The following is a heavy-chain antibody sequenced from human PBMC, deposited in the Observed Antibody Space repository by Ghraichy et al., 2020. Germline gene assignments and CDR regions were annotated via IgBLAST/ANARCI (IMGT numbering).Heavy chain of an antibody. CDR1: GYTFTSYG. CDR2: ISAYNGNT. CDR3: ARVRSSGSILDAFDI. V-gene: IGHV1-18*01. J-gene: IGHJ3*02. Sequence: ASVKVSCKASGYTFTSYGISWVRQAPGQGLEWMGWISAYNGNTNYAQKLQGRVTMTTDTSTSTAYMELRSLRSDDTAVYYCARVRSSGSILDAFDIWGQGTMVTVSS. D-gene: IGHD3-22*01.